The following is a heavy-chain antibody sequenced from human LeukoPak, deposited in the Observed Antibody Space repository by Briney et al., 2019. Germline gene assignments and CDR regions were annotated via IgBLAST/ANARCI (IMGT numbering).Heavy chain of an antibody. D-gene: IGHD3-10*01. Sequence: SETLSLTCTVSGGSVSSSSSYWGWIRQPPGKGLEWIGSIYHSGSTYYNPSLKSRVTISVDTSKNQFSLKLSSVTAADTAVYYCATVVRGVRAYYYYYYMDVWGKGTTVTVSS. J-gene: IGHJ6*03. CDR1: GGSVSSSSSY. V-gene: IGHV4-39*07. CDR3: ATVVRGVRAYYYYYYMDV. CDR2: IYHSGST.